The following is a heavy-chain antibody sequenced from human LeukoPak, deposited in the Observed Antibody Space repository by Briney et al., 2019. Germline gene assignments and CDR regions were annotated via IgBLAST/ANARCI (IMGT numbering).Heavy chain of an antibody. Sequence: GGSLGLSCAASGFTFRNYVIHWVRQAPGKGLEWVAVTSSDLNVKLYADSVKGRFTISRDNSRSTLYLQMNSLRPEDTAIYYCARDWGRRYSSGWYGDFDYWGQGTLVTVSS. D-gene: IGHD6-19*01. CDR1: GFTFRNYV. J-gene: IGHJ4*02. V-gene: IGHV3-30-3*01. CDR2: TSSDLNVK. CDR3: ARDWGRRYSSGWYGDFDY.